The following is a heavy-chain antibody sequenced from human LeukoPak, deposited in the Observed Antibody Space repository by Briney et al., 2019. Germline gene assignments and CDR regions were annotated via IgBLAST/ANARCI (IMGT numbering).Heavy chain of an antibody. CDR3: ARASNYGSGNYHLDY. Sequence: EASVKVSCKASGYTFTTYYMHWVRQAPGQGLEWMGIINPNGGSTSYAQNRVTMTRDTSTSTFYMGLSSLKSEDTAVYYCARASNYGSGNYHLDYWGQGTLVTVSS. CDR2: INPNGGST. CDR1: GYTFTTYY. D-gene: IGHD3-10*01. J-gene: IGHJ4*02. V-gene: IGHV1-46*01.